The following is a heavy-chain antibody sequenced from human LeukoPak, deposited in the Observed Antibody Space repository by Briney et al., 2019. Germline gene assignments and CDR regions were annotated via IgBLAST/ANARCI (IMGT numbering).Heavy chain of an antibody. D-gene: IGHD2-15*01. CDR1: GYTFTSYY. V-gene: IGHV1-69*04. J-gene: IGHJ4*02. CDR2: IIPILGIA. Sequence: SVKVSCKASGYTFTSYYMHWVRQAPGQGLEWMGRIIPILGIANYAQKFQGRVTITADKSTSTAYMELSSLRSEDTAVYYCASDIVVVVARSSGGYWGQGTLVTVSS. CDR3: ASDIVVVVARSSGGY.